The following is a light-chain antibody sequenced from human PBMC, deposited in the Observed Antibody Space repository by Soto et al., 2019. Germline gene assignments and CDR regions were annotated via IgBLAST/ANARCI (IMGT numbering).Light chain of an antibody. CDR1: QSISSW. J-gene: IGKJ1*01. CDR3: QQYNSYWT. CDR2: KAS. V-gene: IGKV1-5*03. Sequence: DIQMTQSPSTLSASVGDRVTITCRASQSISSWLAWYQQKPGKAPKLLIYKASSLESGVPSRFSGSGSGTDFTLTISSLHPDDFATYYCQQYNSYWTFGQGTKVEIK.